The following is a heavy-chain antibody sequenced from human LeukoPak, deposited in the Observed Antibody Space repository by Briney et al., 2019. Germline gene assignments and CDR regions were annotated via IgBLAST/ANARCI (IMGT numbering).Heavy chain of an antibody. J-gene: IGHJ4*02. V-gene: IGHV1-8*01. CDR3: ARGPRYCSGGSCYSGTLRG. D-gene: IGHD2-15*01. CDR2: MNPNSGNT. CDR1: GYTFTNYD. Sequence: ASVKASCKASGYTFTNYDINWVRQATGQGLEWMGWMNPNSGNTGYAQKFQGRVTMTRNTSISTAYMQLSSLTFEDTAVYYCARGPRYCSGGSCYSGTLRGWGQGTLVTVSS.